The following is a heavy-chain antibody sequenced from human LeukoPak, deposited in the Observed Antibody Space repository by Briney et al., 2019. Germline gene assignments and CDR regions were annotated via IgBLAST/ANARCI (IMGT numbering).Heavy chain of an antibody. Sequence: PSETLSLTCTVSGGSISSYYWSWIRQPAGKGLEWIGRIYTSGSTNYNPSLKSRVTMSVDTSKNQFSLKLNSVTAADTAVYYCARGIAAAGFYYYYYMDVWGKGTTVTVSS. J-gene: IGHJ6*03. V-gene: IGHV4-4*07. CDR2: IYTSGST. D-gene: IGHD6-13*01. CDR1: GGSISSYY. CDR3: ARGIAAAGFYYYYYMDV.